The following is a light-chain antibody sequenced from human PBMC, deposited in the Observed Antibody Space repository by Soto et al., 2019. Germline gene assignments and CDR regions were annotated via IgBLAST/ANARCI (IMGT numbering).Light chain of an antibody. J-gene: IGKJ2*01. CDR1: QSISGY. V-gene: IGKV1-39*01. Sequence: DIQVTQSPSSLSASVGDRVTITCRASQSISGYLNWYQQKPGKPPKLLIYAASSLQSGVPLRFSGSGSGADFTLTISSLLPDDFATYFCQESYSTPPTFGQGTKLEIK. CDR2: AAS. CDR3: QESYSTPPT.